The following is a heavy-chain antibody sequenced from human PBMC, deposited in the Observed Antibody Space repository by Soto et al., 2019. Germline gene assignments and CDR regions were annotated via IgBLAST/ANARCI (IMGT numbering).Heavy chain of an antibody. CDR1: GGTFSNYA. D-gene: IGHD5-12*01. Sequence: QVHLVQSGAEVKKPGSSVKVSCKASGGTFSNYAITWVRQAPGQGLEWLGRIIPIFGSVTFAQKFQGRITLTADESTTTVYMELSSLRSDGTAVYYCAKDGGKDGYFGNWFDPWGQGTQVTVSS. CDR2: IIPIFGSV. V-gene: IGHV1-69*15. CDR3: AKDGGKDGYFGNWFDP. J-gene: IGHJ5*02.